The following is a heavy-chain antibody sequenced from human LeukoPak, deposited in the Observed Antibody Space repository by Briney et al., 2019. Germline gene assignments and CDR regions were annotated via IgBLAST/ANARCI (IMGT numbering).Heavy chain of an antibody. J-gene: IGHJ3*02. D-gene: IGHD3-22*01. CDR3: ARTYYYDSSGYPDAFDI. CDR2: IRYDGSNN. V-gene: IGHV3-30*02. Sequence: GGSLRLSCAASGFTFSSYGMHWVRQSPGRGLEWLAFIRYDGSNNYYAESVKGRFTISRDNSKDTLYLQMNSLRAEDTAVYYCARTYYYDSSGYPDAFDIWGQGTMVTVSS. CDR1: GFTFSSYG.